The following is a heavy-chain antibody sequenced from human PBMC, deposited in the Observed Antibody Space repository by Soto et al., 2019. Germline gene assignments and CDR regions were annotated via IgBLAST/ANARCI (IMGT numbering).Heavy chain of an antibody. Sequence: QITLKESGPTLVKPTQTLTLTCTFSGFSLSTSGVGVGWIRQPPGKALEWLALIYWDDDKRYSPSLKSRLTITKDTSKNQVVLTMTNMDHVDTATYYCAHSGYDYVWGSYRNPRGFDYWGQGTLVTVSS. J-gene: IGHJ4*02. CDR1: GFSLSTSGVG. D-gene: IGHD3-16*02. V-gene: IGHV2-5*02. CDR3: AHSGYDYVWGSYRNPRGFDY. CDR2: IYWDDDK.